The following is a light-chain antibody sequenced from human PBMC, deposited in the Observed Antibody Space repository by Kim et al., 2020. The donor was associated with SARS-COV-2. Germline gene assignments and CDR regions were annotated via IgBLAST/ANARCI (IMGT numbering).Light chain of an antibody. CDR1: QSISSY. V-gene: IGKV3-11*01. CDR2: DAS. J-gene: IGKJ2*01. CDR3: QHRANWPST. Sequence: EIVLTQSPATLSLSPGERATLSCRASQSISSYLLWYQQRPGQAPRLLINDASNRATGIPARFSGSGSGTDFTLTISSPEPEDFAVYYCQHRANWPSTFGQGTKLEI.